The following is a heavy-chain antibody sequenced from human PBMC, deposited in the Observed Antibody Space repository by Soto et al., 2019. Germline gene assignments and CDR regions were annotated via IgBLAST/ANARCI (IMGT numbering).Heavy chain of an antibody. V-gene: IGHV6-1*01. CDR3: ARGSWDDVTGHYYMDV. J-gene: IGHJ6*03. Sequence: SQTLSLTCDISGDSVSSNSTAWNWIRQTPSRGLEWLGRTYYRSKWYINYAVSVKSRITVNPDTSKNQFSLQLNSVTPEDTAVYYCARGSWDDVTGHYYMDVWGKGTTVTVSS. CDR1: GDSVSSNSTA. D-gene: IGHD1-1*01. CDR2: TYYRSKWYI.